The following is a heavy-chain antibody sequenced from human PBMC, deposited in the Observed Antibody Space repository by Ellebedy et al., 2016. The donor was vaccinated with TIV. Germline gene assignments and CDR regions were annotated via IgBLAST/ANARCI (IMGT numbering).Heavy chain of an antibody. D-gene: IGHD1-26*01. CDR2: FDPEDGET. CDR3: ATRGSYWPTGTYYYGMDV. J-gene: IGHJ6*02. CDR1: GYTLAELS. Sequence: AASVKVSCKVSGYTLAELSMHWVRQAPGKGLEWMGGFDPEDGETIYAQKFQGRVTMTEDTSTDTAYMELSSLRSEDTAVYYCATRGSYWPTGTYYYGMDVWGQGTTVTVSS. V-gene: IGHV1-24*01.